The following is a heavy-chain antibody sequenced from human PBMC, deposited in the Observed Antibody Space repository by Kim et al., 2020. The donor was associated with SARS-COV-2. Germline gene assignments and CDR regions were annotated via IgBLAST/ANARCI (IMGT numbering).Heavy chain of an antibody. CDR2: QAGSDK. V-gene: IGHV3-7*03. Sequence: QAGSDKDYVDSVKGRFTISRDNAKNSLSLQMNRLRADDTAVYYCVRGATIYWGQGTLVTVSS. D-gene: IGHD5-12*01. J-gene: IGHJ4*02. CDR3: VRGATIY.